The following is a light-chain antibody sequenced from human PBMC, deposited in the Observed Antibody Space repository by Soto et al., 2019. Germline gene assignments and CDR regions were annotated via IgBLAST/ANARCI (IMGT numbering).Light chain of an antibody. CDR1: QSVSSSY. V-gene: IGKV3D-15*01. CDR3: QKYNQWPWT. Sequence: ERRTTLYPATLSVSPGERATLSCRASQSVSSSYLAWYQQKPGQAPRLLIYGASSRATGIPDRFSGDGSGTEFTLTISSLQSEDFGIYYCQKYNQWPWTFGPGTKVDIK. J-gene: IGKJ1*01. CDR2: GAS.